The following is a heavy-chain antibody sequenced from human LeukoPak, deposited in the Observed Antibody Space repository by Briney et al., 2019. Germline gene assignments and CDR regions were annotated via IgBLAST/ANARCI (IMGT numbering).Heavy chain of an antibody. CDR3: ARTYSSSFWFDP. CDR2: IYYSGST. CDR1: GGSISSYY. Sequence: SETLSLTCTVSGGSISSYYWSWIRQPPGKGLEGIGYIYYSGSTNYNPSLKSRVTISVDTSKNQFSLKLSSVTAADTAVYYCARTYSSSFWFDPWGQGTLVTVSS. D-gene: IGHD6-13*01. J-gene: IGHJ5*02. V-gene: IGHV4-59*01.